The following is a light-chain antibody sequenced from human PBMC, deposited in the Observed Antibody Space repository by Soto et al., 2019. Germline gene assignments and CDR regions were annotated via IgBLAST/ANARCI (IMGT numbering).Light chain of an antibody. CDR3: QQYNNWPLT. CDR1: QTVRDN. CDR2: GAT. Sequence: DIVLTQSPATLSVTPGERATLSCRASQTVRDNLGWYQQKPGQPPRLLIYGATTRATGIPARFSGSGSGTEFTLTISSLQSEDFAVHYCQQYNNWPLTFGGGTKVDI. J-gene: IGKJ4*01. V-gene: IGKV3D-15*01.